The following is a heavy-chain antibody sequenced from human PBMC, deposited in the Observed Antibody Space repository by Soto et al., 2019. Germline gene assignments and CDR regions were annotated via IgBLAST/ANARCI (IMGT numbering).Heavy chain of an antibody. Sequence: PGGSLRLSCAASGFTVSSVYMSWVRQAPGKGLEWVSVTSSGGSRIYYADPVKGRFTISSDNSKNTLYLQMNSLGAEDTAVYYCAARVRSSGWYADFDYWGQGALVTVSS. CDR1: GFTVSSVY. CDR3: AARVRSSGWYADFDY. CDR2: TSSGGSRI. V-gene: IGHV3-53*01. J-gene: IGHJ4*02. D-gene: IGHD6-19*01.